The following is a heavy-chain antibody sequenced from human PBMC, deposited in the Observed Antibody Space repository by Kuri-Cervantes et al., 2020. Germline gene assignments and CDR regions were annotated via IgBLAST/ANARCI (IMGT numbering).Heavy chain of an antibody. V-gene: IGHV3-11*04. J-gene: IGHJ4*02. CDR2: ISGSGSTI. Sequence: GGSLRLSCAASGFTFSDYYMSWIRQAPGKGLEWVSYISGSGSTINYADSVKGRFTISRDNAKNSLYLQMNSLRAEDTAVYYCARQYYDILTGYYSTPHYWGQGTLVTVSS. D-gene: IGHD3-9*01. CDR3: ARQYYDILTGYYSTPHY. CDR1: GFTFSDYY.